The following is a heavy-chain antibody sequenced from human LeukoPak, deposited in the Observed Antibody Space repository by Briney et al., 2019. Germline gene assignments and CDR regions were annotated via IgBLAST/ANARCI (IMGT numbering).Heavy chain of an antibody. Sequence: GGSLRLSCAASGFTFSSYAMSWVRQAPGKGQEWVSAISGSGGSTYYADSVKGRFTISRDNSKNTLYLRMNSLRAEDTAVYYCAKAMVATTDIDYWGQGTLVTVSS. CDR1: GFTFSSYA. CDR2: ISGSGGST. J-gene: IGHJ4*02. D-gene: IGHD5-12*01. V-gene: IGHV3-23*01. CDR3: AKAMVATTDIDY.